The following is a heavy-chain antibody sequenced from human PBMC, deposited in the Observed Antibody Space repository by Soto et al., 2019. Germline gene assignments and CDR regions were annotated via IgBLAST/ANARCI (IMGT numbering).Heavy chain of an antibody. CDR3: SCHFDVPACSLAYLDF. CDR2: IRRSGDVI. D-gene: IGHD3-10*02. Sequence: PGGSLRLSCAASGLTWSIYALRWVRQAQGRGMEWVSSIRRSGDVIYYADFLKGRFTISRDNSKNTLYLQMIRLTGDDTAIYSCSCHFDVPACSLAYLDFWGQGSLVTVFS. J-gene: IGHJ4*02. V-gene: IGHV3-23*01. CDR1: GLTWSIYA.